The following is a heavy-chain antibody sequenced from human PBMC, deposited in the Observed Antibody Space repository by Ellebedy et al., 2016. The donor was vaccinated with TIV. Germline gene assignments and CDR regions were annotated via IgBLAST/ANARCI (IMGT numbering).Heavy chain of an antibody. CDR3: ARDLGDIVVVPAAARVWFDP. CDR2: INAGNGNT. J-gene: IGHJ5*02. CDR1: GYTFTSYA. Sequence: AASVKVSCKASGYTFTSYAMHWVRQAPGQRLEWMGWINAGNGNTKYSQKFQGRVTITRDTSASTAYMELSSLRPEDTAVYYCARDLGDIVVVPAAARVWFDPWGQGTLVTVSS. V-gene: IGHV1-3*01. D-gene: IGHD2-2*01.